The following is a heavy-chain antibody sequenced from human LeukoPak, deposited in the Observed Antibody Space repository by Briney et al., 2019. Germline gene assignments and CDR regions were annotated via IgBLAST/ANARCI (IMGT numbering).Heavy chain of an antibody. CDR1: GGSISSYY. V-gene: IGHV4-59*01. D-gene: IGHD3-9*01. CDR3: ARLTGYSSESWFDP. CDR2: IYYSGST. Sequence: SETLSLTCTVSGGSISSYYWSWIQQPPGKGLEWIGYIYYSGSTNYNPSLKSRVTISVDTSKNQFSLKLRSVTAADTAVYYCARLTGYSSESWFDPWGQGTLVTVSS. J-gene: IGHJ5*02.